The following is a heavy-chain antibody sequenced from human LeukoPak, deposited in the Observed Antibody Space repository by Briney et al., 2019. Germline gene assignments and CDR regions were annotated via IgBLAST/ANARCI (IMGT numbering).Heavy chain of an antibody. CDR1: GDSISGNY. CDR2: IYYSGST. D-gene: IGHD5-24*01. V-gene: IGHV4-59*08. CDR3: ARLGDGDNLRYFDY. J-gene: IGHJ4*02. Sequence: SETLSLTCTVSGDSISGNYWTWIRQPPGKGLEWIGYIYYSGSTNYNASLKSRVTISVDASKNQFSLKLSSVTAADTAVCYCARLGDGDNLRYFDYWGQGTLVTVSS.